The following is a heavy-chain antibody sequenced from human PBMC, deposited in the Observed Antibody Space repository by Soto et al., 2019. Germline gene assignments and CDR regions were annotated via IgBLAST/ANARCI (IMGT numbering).Heavy chain of an antibody. D-gene: IGHD1-7*01. J-gene: IGHJ4*02. CDR3: AAATTWNFHFHY. Sequence: QVQLVESGGGVVQPGTSLRLSCAASGFTISTHGTHWVRQAPGKGLEWVANIWYDGSNRFYADSVKGRFTISKDNSKNTLYLQMSSLRAEDTAVYYCAAATTWNFHFHYWGQGTQVTVSS. CDR1: GFTISTHG. CDR2: IWYDGSNR. V-gene: IGHV3-33*01.